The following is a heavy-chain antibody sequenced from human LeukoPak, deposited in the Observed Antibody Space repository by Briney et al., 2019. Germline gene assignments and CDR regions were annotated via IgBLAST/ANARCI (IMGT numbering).Heavy chain of an antibody. J-gene: IGHJ6*03. CDR1: GGSISSGGYY. D-gene: IGHD4-23*01. CDR3: ARAGGRQNYGGDYYYYYMDV. Sequence: PSETLSLTCTVSGGSISSGGYYWSWIRQPPGKGLEWIGYIYHSGSTYYNPSLKSRVTISVDRSKNQFSLKLSSVTAADTAVYYCARAGGRQNYGGDYYYYYMDVWGKGTTVTVSS. V-gene: IGHV4-30-2*01. CDR2: IYHSGST.